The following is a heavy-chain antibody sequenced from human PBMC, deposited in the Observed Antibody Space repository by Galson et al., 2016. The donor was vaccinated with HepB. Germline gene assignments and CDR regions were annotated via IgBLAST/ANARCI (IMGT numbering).Heavy chain of an antibody. J-gene: IGHJ4*02. CDR3: ARNYYGSGGYYTLFDY. CDR2: TYYESKWYR. CDR1: GDSVSSNSAA. V-gene: IGHV6-1*01. D-gene: IGHD3-10*01. Sequence: CAISGDSVSSNSAAWNWIRQSPSRGLEWLGRTYYESKWYRDYAVSVESRIAINADTSKNQFSLQLNSVTPEDTALYYWARNYYGSGGYYTLFDYWGQGTPVTVS.